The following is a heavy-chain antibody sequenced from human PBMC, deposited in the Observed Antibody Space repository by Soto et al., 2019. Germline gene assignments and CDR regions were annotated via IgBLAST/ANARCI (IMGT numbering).Heavy chain of an antibody. CDR1: GFTFSRHA. CDR2: ISYDGSNK. J-gene: IGHJ3*02. D-gene: IGHD4-17*01. V-gene: IGHV3-30-3*01. Sequence: QVQLVESGGGVVQPGRSLRLSCAASGFTFSRHALHWVRQAPGKGLEWVAGISYDGSNKYYADSVKGRFTISRDNSMNTLSVQMNSLRGEDTAVYYCARAPDYAPFDAFDIWGQGTMVTVSS. CDR3: ARAPDYAPFDAFDI.